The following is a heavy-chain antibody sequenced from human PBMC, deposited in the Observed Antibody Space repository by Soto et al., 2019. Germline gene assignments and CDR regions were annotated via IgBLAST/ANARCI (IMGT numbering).Heavy chain of an antibody. V-gene: IGHV4-59*08. J-gene: IGHJ6*03. CDR2: IYYSGST. CDR1: GGSISSYY. CDR3: ARHARYYYMDV. Sequence: SETLSLTCTVSGGSISSYYWSWIRQPPGKGLEWIGYIYYSGSTNYNPSLKSRVTISVDTSKNQFSLKLSSVTAADTAVYYCARHARYYYMDVWGKGTTVTVSS.